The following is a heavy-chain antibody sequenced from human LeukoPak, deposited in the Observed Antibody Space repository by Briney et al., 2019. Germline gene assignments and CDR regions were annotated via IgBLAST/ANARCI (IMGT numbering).Heavy chain of an antibody. Sequence: GGSLRLSCAASGFTFSSYWMSWVRQAPGKGLEWVANIKQDGSEKYYVDSVKGRFTISRDNAKNSLYLQMNSLRAEDTAVYYCAREGIAAAVLGALDIWGQGTMVTVSS. CDR1: GFTFSSYW. V-gene: IGHV3-7*01. CDR2: IKQDGSEK. D-gene: IGHD6-13*01. CDR3: AREGIAAAVLGALDI. J-gene: IGHJ3*02.